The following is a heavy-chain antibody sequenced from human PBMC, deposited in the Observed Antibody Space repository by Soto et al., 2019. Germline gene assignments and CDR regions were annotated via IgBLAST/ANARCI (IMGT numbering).Heavy chain of an antibody. V-gene: IGHV3-23*01. CDR3: AKSALVLRFLEWPFGDV. J-gene: IGHJ6*02. CDR1: GFTFSSYA. CDR2: ISGSGGST. D-gene: IGHD3-3*01. Sequence: GGSLRLSCAASGFTFSSYAMSWVRQAPGKGLEWVSAISGSGGSTYYADSVKGRFTIFRDNSKNTLYLQMNSLRAEDTAVYYCAKSALVLRFLEWPFGDVWGQGTTVTVSS.